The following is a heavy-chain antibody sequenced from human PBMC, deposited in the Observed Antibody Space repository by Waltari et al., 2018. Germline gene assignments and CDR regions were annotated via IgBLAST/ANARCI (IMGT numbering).Heavy chain of an antibody. V-gene: IGHV4-34*01. CDR2: INHSGST. CDR1: GGSFSGYY. J-gene: IGHJ5*02. CDR3: ASESRFLEWLPRNWFDP. D-gene: IGHD3-3*01. Sequence: QVQLQQWGAGLLKPSETLSLTCAVYGGSFSGYYWSWIRQPPGKGLEWIGEINHSGSTNYNPSLKSRVTISVDTSKNQFSLKLSSVTAADTAVYYCASESRFLEWLPRNWFDPWGQGTLVTVSS.